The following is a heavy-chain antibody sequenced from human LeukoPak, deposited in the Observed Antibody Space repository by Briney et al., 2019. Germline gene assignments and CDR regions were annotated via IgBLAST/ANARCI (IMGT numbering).Heavy chain of an antibody. J-gene: IGHJ5*02. CDR1: GFTFSSYA. V-gene: IGHV3-23*01. CDR2: ISGTGGRT. CDR3: AKEPASSDWFDP. D-gene: IGHD6-19*01. Sequence: GGSLRLSCAASGFTFSSYAMSWVRQAPGKGLEWVSAISGTGGRTYYADSVKGRFTISRDNSKNTLYLQMNSLRAEDTAVYYCAKEPASSDWFDPWGQGTLVAVSS.